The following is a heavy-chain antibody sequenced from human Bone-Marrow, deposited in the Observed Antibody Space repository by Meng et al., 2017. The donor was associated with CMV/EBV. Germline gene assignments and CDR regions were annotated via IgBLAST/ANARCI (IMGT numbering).Heavy chain of an antibody. CDR1: GFTFSDYY. CDR2: ISSSGSTI. D-gene: IGHD6-25*01. Sequence: GESLKISWAASGFTFSDYYMSWIRQAPGKGLEWVSYISSSGSTIYYADSVKGRFTIYRDNAKNSLYLQMNSLRAEDTAVYYCARGVAAIDYWGQGTLVTGSS. V-gene: IGHV3-11*01. J-gene: IGHJ4*02. CDR3: ARGVAAIDY.